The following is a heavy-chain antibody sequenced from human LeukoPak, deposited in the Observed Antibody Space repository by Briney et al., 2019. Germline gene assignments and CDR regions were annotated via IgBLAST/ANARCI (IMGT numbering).Heavy chain of an antibody. D-gene: IGHD6-19*01. CDR2: ISAYNGNT. J-gene: IGHJ4*02. Sequence: ASVKVSCKASGYTFSSHGISWVRQAPGQGLEWMGWISAYNGNTNYAQKLQGRVTMTTDTSTSTAYMELRSLRSDDTAVYYCTRDRYGSRTEYTSGWPIDYWGQGTLVTVSS. CDR3: TRDRYGSRTEYTSGWPIDY. V-gene: IGHV1-18*01. CDR1: GYTFSSHG.